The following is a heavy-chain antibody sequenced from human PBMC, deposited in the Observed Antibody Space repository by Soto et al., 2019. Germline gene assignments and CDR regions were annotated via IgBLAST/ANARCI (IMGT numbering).Heavy chain of an antibody. CDR2: ISSRGGRT. CDR3: AKDHGPYGDGLDY. J-gene: IGHJ4*02. V-gene: IGHV3-23*01. CDR1: GFTFNSYA. Sequence: GGSLRLSCASSGFTFNSYAMSWVRQAPGKGLEWVSAISSRGGRTHYADSVKGRFTISRDNSKNTLYLQVNSLRAEDTAVYYCAKDHGPYGDGLDYWGQGTLVTVSS. D-gene: IGHD4-17*01.